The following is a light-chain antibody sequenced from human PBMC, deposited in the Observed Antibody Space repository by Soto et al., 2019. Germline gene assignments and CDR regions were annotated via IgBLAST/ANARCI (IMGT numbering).Light chain of an antibody. Sequence: QSVLTQPPSVSGAPGQRFPISCTGSGSNIGAGYDVHWYQQLPGTAPKLLIYGNSNRPSGVPDRFSGSKSGTSASLAITGLQAEDEADYYCQSYDSSLSVVVFGGGTQLTVL. J-gene: IGLJ2*01. CDR3: QSYDSSLSVVV. CDR1: GSNIGAGYD. V-gene: IGLV1-40*01. CDR2: GNS.